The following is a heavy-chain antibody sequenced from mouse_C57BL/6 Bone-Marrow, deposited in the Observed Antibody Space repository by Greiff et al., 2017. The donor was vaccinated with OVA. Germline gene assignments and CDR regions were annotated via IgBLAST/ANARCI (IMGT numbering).Heavy chain of an antibody. CDR3: AKHGGYAMDY. CDR2: IGGGGST. V-gene: IGHV2-9*01. CDR1: GFSLTSYG. Sequence: QVQLQQSGPGLVAPSQSLSIPCTVSGFSLTSYGVDWVRQPPGKGLEWLGVIGGGGSTNYNSALMSRLGIRKDNSKSQVILKMNRPQTDDTAKYCGAKHGGYAMDYWGQGTAVTVTS. J-gene: IGHJ4*01.